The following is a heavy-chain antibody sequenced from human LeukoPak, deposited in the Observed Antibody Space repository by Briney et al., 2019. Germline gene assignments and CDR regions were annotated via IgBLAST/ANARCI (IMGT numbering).Heavy chain of an antibody. CDR1: GFTFSSYL. D-gene: IGHD6-19*01. CDR2: IKQYGSEQ. V-gene: IGHV3-7*01. CDR3: AKDLAVAGNAYYYYYYYMDV. J-gene: IGHJ6*03. Sequence: GGALILSCAAPGFTFSSYLMSWVRQAPGKGLEWVANIKQYGSEQYYVDSVKGRFTISRDNAKNSLYLQMNRLRAEDTDVYYCAKDLAVAGNAYYYYYYYMDVWGKGTTVTVSS.